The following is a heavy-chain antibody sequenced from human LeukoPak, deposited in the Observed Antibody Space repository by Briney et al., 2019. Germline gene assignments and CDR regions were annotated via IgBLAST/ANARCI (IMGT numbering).Heavy chain of an antibody. CDR2: INTYDGNT. Sequence: ASVKVSCKASAYTFTNYAINWVRQAPGQGLEWLGWINTYDGNTKYAQMLQDRVTMTTDTSTTTAYMELSNLNSDDTAVYYCARGSTSRETNWLDPWGQGTLVTVSS. CDR3: ARGSTSRETNWLDP. V-gene: IGHV1-18*01. CDR1: AYTFTNYA. J-gene: IGHJ5*02. D-gene: IGHD2/OR15-2a*01.